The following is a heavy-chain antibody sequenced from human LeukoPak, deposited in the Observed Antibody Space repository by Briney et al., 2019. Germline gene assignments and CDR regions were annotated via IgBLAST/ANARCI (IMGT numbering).Heavy chain of an antibody. J-gene: IGHJ4*02. CDR1: GGSFSGYY. CDR3: ARRRLGYYFDY. D-gene: IGHD5-24*01. V-gene: IGHV4-34*01. Sequence: SEALSLTCGVYGGSFSGYYWSWIRQPPGKGLEWIGEINPRGSTNYNPSLKSRVTLSADTSKNQFSLTLNSVTAADTAVYYCARRRLGYYFDYWGQGTLVTVSS. CDR2: INPRGST.